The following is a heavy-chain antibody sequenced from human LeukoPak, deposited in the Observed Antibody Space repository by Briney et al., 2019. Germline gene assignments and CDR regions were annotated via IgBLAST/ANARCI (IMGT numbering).Heavy chain of an antibody. V-gene: IGHV1-18*01. CDR3: ARVWYIMVRGVIIRLFDP. Sequence: GASVKVSCKASGYTFTSYGISWVRQAPGQGLEWMGWISAYNGNTSYAQKLQGRVTMTTDTSTSTAYMELRSLRSDDTAVYYCARVWYIMVRGVIIRLFDPWGQGTLVTVSS. J-gene: IGHJ5*02. CDR2: ISAYNGNT. CDR1: GYTFTSYG. D-gene: IGHD3-10*01.